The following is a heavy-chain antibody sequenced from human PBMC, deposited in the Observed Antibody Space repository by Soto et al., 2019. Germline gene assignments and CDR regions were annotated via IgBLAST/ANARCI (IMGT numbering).Heavy chain of an antibody. J-gene: IGHJ3*02. CDR3: ARGRYSDSSGFYDAFDI. Sequence: PSETLSLTCAVYEGYFGGYYGNWIRLPPGKGLEWIGQINQSGSTNYSPSLKSRVTVSVDTSNNQFSLKLHSVTAADTAVYYCARGRYSDSSGFYDAFDIWGQGTMVTVSS. CDR1: EGYFGGYY. CDR2: INQSGST. V-gene: IGHV4-34*01. D-gene: IGHD3-22*01.